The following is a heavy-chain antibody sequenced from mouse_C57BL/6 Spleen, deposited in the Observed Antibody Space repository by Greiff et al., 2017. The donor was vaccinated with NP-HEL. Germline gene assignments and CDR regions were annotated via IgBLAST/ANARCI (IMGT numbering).Heavy chain of an antibody. CDR3: ARDYYGSSSLDY. V-gene: IGHV1-55*01. CDR1: GYTFTSYW. D-gene: IGHD1-1*01. CDR2: IYPGSGST. Sequence: VKLQQPGAELVKPGASVKMSCKASGYTFTSYWITWVKQRPGQGLEWIGDIYPGSGSTNYNEKFKSKATLTVDTSSSTAYMQLSSLTSEDSAVYYCARDYYGSSSLDYWGQGTTLTVSS. J-gene: IGHJ2*01.